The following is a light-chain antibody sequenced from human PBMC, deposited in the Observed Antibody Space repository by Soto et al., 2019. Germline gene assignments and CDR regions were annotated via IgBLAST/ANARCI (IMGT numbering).Light chain of an antibody. CDR3: QQYNTYWT. CDR1: QSINNW. CDR2: KAS. Sequence: DIQMTQSPSTLSASVGDRVTITCRASQSINNWLAWYQQKPGKAPKLLIYKASNLKSGVPSRFSGSGSGTEFTLTISSLQPDDFATYYCQQYNTYWTFGQGTKVEI. V-gene: IGKV1-5*03. J-gene: IGKJ1*01.